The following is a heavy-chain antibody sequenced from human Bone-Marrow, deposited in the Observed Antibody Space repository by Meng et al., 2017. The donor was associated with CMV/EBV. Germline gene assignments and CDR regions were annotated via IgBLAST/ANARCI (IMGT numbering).Heavy chain of an antibody. J-gene: IGHJ6*02. CDR2: IYYSGST. Sequence: SEPLSLTCTVSGGSISSSSYYWGWIRQPPGKGLEWIGSIYYSGSTYYNQSLKSRVTISVDTSKNQFSLKLSSVTAADTAVYCCAREAVRGTRDYYYGMDVWGLGTTVTVPS. D-gene: IGHD3-16*02. CDR1: GGSISSSSYY. V-gene: IGHV4-39*07. CDR3: AREAVRGTRDYYYGMDV.